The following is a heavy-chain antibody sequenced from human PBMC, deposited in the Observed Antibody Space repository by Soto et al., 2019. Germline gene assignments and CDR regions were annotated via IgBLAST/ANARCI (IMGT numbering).Heavy chain of an antibody. CDR3: ARETYDGSVDAFDI. CDR1: GFTVSSNY. D-gene: IGHD3-22*01. CDR2: ISSGGST. V-gene: IGHV3-53*01. J-gene: IGHJ3*02. Sequence: EVQLVESGGGLIQPGGSLRLSCAASGFTVSSNYMSWVRQAPGKGLEWVSVISSGGSTYYADSVKGRFTISRDNSKNTLYLQMNSLRAEDTAVYYCARETYDGSVDAFDIWGQGTMVTVSS.